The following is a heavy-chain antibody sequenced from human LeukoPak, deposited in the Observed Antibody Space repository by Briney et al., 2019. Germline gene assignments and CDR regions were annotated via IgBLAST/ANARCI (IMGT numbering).Heavy chain of an antibody. J-gene: IGHJ4*02. D-gene: IGHD1-7*01. CDR1: GSTFSSYG. CDR2: IRFDAINR. CDR3: AKDPDWNYMFDY. V-gene: IGHV3-30*02. Sequence: GGSLRLSCAASGSTFSSYGMHWVRQAPGKGLEWVAFIRFDAINRYYADSVRGRFTISRDNSKNTLYLQMNSLGAEDTAVYYCAKDPDWNYMFDYWGQGTRVTVSS.